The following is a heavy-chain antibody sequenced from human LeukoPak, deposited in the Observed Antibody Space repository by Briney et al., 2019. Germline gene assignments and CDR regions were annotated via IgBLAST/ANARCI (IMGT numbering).Heavy chain of an antibody. D-gene: IGHD6-13*01. CDR2: IYHSGST. Sequence: SQTLSLTCTVSGGSISSGGYYWSWIRQPPGKGLEWIGYIYHSGSTYYNPSLKSRVTISVDTSKNQFSLKLSSVTAADTAVYYCARDRPGGSSLDYWGQGTLVTVSS. V-gene: IGHV4-30-2*01. CDR3: ARDRPGGSSLDY. J-gene: IGHJ4*02. CDR1: GGSISSGGYY.